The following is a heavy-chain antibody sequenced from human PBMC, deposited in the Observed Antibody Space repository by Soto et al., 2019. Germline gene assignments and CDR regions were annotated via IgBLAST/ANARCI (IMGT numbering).Heavy chain of an antibody. CDR2: INAGNGNT. D-gene: IGHD5-12*01. Sequence: QVQLVQSGAEEKKPGASVKVSCKASGYSFTNYATHWVRQAPGQRLEWMGWINAGNGNTKYSQKFQGRVTITRDTSASTAYMELSSLRSEGTAVYYCARVSGYYLPDYWGQGTLVTVSS. J-gene: IGHJ4*02. V-gene: IGHV1-3*05. CDR3: ARVSGYYLPDY. CDR1: GYSFTNYA.